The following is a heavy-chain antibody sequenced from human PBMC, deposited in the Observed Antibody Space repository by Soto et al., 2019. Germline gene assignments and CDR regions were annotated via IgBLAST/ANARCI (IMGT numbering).Heavy chain of an antibody. D-gene: IGHD2-15*01. CDR3: ARAGGRPYYYYGRDV. CDR2: TIPLFSTS. Sequence: QEQLVQSGPEVKKPGSSVTVSCKASAGTFNNYAICWVRQAPGQGLEWMGGTIPLFSTSSYAQKFQGRVTITADKSTSTVYMEMRNLKSEDTALDYCARAGGRPYYYYGRDVWGQWTTGTVS. CDR1: AGTFNNYA. V-gene: IGHV1-69*06. J-gene: IGHJ6*02.